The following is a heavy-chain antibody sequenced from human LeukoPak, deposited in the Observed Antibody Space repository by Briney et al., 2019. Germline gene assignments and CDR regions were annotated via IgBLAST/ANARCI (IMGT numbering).Heavy chain of an antibody. J-gene: IGHJ6*03. CDR1: GGSISSGSYY. Sequence: SETLSLTCTVSGGSISSGSYYWSWIRQPAGKGLEWIGRIYTSGSTEYNPSLKSRVTISVDTSKNQFSLKLSSVTAADTAVYYCARGTVPDSSGYYWEYYYMDVWGKGTTVTISS. CDR3: ARGTVPDSSGYYWEYYYMDV. CDR2: IYTSGST. V-gene: IGHV4-61*02. D-gene: IGHD3-22*01.